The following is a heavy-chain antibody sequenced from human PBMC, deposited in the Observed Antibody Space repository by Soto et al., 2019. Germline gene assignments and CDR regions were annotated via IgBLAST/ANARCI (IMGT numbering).Heavy chain of an antibody. CDR3: ARDGRYATVDC. V-gene: IGHV4-30-4*01. D-gene: IGHD2-15*01. CDR1: GDSISSGAYY. J-gene: IGHJ4*02. Sequence: QVQLQESGPGLVQPSQTLSLTCTVSGDSISSGAYYWSGIRQPPGKGLEWIGYIYHSGATYYDPSLESRVTMSADTSKNQFSLRLSSMTAADTAVYYCARDGRYATVDCWGQGTLVTVSS. CDR2: IYHSGAT.